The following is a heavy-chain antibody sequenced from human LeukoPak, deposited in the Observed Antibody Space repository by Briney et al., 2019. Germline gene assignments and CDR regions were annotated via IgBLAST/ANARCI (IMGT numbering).Heavy chain of an antibody. J-gene: IGHJ4*02. CDR1: GFTFSSYW. CDR3: ARGSRFLEWLLLWYFDY. V-gene: IGHV3-7*01. D-gene: IGHD3-3*01. CDR2: IKQDGSEK. Sequence: GGSLRLSCAASGFTFSSYWMSWVRQAPGKGLEWVANIKQDGSEKYYVDSVKGRFTISRDNAKNSLYLQMNSLRAEDTAVYYCARGSRFLEWLLLWYFDYWGQGTLVTVSS.